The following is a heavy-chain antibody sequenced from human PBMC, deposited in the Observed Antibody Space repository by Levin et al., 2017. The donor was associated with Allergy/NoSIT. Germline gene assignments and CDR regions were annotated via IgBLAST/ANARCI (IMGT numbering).Heavy chain of an antibody. J-gene: IGHJ5*02. CDR2: ISGHSGET. D-gene: IGHD3-22*01. CDR1: GYRFSSYS. V-gene: IGHV1-18*04. Sequence: ASVKVSCKTSGYRFSSYSITWVRQAPGQGLEYMGWISGHSGETNYVQKFQGRVTMSTDTATNTAYMELKSLRSDDTAIYYCAREVNYYDTSGYVNWFDPWGQGTRVTVSA. CDR3: AREVNYYDTSGYVNWFDP.